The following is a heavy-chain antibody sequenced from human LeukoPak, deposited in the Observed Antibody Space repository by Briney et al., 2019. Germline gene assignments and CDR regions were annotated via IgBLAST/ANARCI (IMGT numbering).Heavy chain of an antibody. J-gene: IGHJ4*02. D-gene: IGHD3-22*01. V-gene: IGHV3-33*01. CDR2: IWYDGSNK. CDR1: GFTFSNHA. CDR3: AREDSSGYYSDY. Sequence: PGGSLRLSCAASGFTFSNHAMHWVRRAPGKGLEWVAVIWYDGSNKYYADSVKGRFTISRDNSENTLYLQMNSLRAEDTAVYYCAREDSSGYYSDYWGQGTLVTVSS.